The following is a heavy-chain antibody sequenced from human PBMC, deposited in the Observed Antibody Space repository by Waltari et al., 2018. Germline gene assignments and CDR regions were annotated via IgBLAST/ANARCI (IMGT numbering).Heavy chain of an antibody. J-gene: IGHJ5*02. CDR1: GGSFSGYY. D-gene: IGHD2-2*01. CDR3: ARGQLPYYQLPRSNWFDP. V-gene: IGHV4-34*01. CDR2: INHSGST. Sequence: QVQLQQWGAGLLKPSETLSLTCAVYGGSFSGYYWSWIRQPPGKGLEWIGEINHSGSTNYNPSLKSRVTISVDTSKNQFSLKLSSVTAADTAVYYCARGQLPYYQLPRSNWFDPWGQGTLVTVSS.